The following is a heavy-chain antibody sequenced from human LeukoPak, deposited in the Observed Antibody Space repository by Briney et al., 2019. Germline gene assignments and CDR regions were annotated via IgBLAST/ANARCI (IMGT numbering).Heavy chain of an antibody. CDR3: ARRGVLRFLEDPYNWFDP. V-gene: IGHV4-59*01. CDR1: GGSISSYY. J-gene: IGHJ5*02. Sequence: PSETLSLTCTVSGGSISSYYWSWIRQPPGKGLEWIGYIYYSGSTNYNPSLKSRVTISVDTSKNQFSLKLSSVTAADTAVYYCARRGVLRFLEDPYNWFDPWGQGTLVTVSS. D-gene: IGHD3-3*01. CDR2: IYYSGST.